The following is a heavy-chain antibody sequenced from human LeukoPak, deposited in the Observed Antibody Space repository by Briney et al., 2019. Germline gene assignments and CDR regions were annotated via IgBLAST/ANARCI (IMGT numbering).Heavy chain of an antibody. CDR2: IQQDGSEK. CDR3: ARDRGFSYGIDF. Sequence: GESLRLSCAASGFTFSDYWMSWVRQAPGKGLEWVANIQQDGSEKYYVASVKGRFTIARDNAKKSLFLQVSSLRGEDTAVYYCARDRGFSYGIDFWGQGTLVTVSS. D-gene: IGHD5-18*01. CDR1: GFTFSDYW. V-gene: IGHV3-7*04. J-gene: IGHJ4*02.